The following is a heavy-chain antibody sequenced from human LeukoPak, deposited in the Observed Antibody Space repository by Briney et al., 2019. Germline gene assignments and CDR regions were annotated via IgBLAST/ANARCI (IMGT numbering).Heavy chain of an antibody. Sequence: WASVKVSCKASGYTFTSYYMHWVRQAPGQGLEWMGIINPSGGSTSYAQKFQGRVTMTRDMSTSTVYMELSSLRSEDTAVYYCASSSGSYYFDYWGQGTLVTVSS. CDR1: GYTFTSYY. V-gene: IGHV1-46*01. CDR2: INPSGGST. D-gene: IGHD1-26*01. CDR3: ASSSGSYYFDY. J-gene: IGHJ4*02.